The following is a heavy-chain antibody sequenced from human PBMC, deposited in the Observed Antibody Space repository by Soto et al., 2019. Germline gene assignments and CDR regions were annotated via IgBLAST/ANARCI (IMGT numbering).Heavy chain of an antibody. CDR1: GFSFNTYA. CDR3: VKDRTPNWNYPGLDV. CDR2: IAYHGSST. D-gene: IGHD2-15*01. V-gene: IGHV3-64D*08. J-gene: IGHJ6*02. Sequence: EVQLVESGGGLVQPGGSLTLSCAVSGFSFNTYAMHWVRRAPGKGLEFVSVIAYHGSSTFYADSLKGRFTVSRDNSRNTLYLHMNNLRPEDSATYYCVKDRTPNWNYPGLDVWGQGTTVTVSS.